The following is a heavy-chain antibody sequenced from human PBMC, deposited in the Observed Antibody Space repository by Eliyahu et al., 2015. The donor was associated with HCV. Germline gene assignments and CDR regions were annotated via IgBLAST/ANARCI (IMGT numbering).Heavy chain of an antibody. CDR2: ISSGSSTK. Sequence: EVQLVESGGGLVQPGGSLRLXCXASGFTFSSYSMNWVRQAPGKGLEWVSYISSGSSTKYYADSXKGRFTLSRDNAKNSLYLHMNSLRAEDTAVYYCARGGSPLRDLDVWGRGTTVTVSS. CDR3: ARGGSPLRDLDV. V-gene: IGHV3-48*01. J-gene: IGHJ6*02. D-gene: IGHD5-24*01. CDR1: GFTFSSYS.